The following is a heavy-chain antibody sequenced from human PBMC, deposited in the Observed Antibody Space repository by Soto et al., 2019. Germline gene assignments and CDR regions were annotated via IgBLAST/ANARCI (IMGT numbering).Heavy chain of an antibody. D-gene: IGHD3-22*01. CDR2: ISYDGSNK. Sequence: GGSLRLSCAASGFTFSSYAMHWVRQAPGKGLEWVAVISYDGSNKYYADSVKGRFTISRDNSKNRLYLQMNSLRAEDTAVYYCARDYLMYYYDSSGYYYWGQGTLVTVSS. V-gene: IGHV3-30-3*01. CDR1: GFTFSSYA. J-gene: IGHJ4*02. CDR3: ARDYLMYYYDSSGYYY.